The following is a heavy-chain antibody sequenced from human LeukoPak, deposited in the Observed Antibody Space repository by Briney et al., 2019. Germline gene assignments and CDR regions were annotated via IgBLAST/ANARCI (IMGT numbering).Heavy chain of an antibody. CDR1: GFTFSSYA. D-gene: IGHD5-24*01. CDR3: AKVPKNLMATMYFDY. Sequence: GGSLGLSCAASGFTFSSYAMSWVRQAPGKGLEWVSAISGSGGSTYYADSVKGRFTISRDNSKNTLYLQMNSLRAEDTAVYYCAKVPKNLMATMYFDYWGQGTLVTVSS. CDR2: ISGSGGST. V-gene: IGHV3-23*01. J-gene: IGHJ4*02.